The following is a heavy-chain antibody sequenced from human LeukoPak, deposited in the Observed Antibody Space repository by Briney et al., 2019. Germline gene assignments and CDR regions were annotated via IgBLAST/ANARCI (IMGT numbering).Heavy chain of an antibody. V-gene: IGHV3-23*01. Sequence: GGSLRLSCAASGFTFSSYAMSWVRQAPGRGLEWVSAISGSGGSTYYADSVKGRFTISRDNSKNTLYLQMNSLRAEDTAVYYCAKDLGASGDYDYWGQGTLVTVSS. D-gene: IGHD4-17*01. CDR2: ISGSGGST. J-gene: IGHJ4*02. CDR3: AKDLGASGDYDY. CDR1: GFTFSSYA.